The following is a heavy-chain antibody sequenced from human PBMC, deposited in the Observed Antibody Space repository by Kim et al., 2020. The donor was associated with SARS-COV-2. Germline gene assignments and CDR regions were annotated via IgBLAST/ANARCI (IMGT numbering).Heavy chain of an antibody. D-gene: IGHD3-10*01. Sequence: GGSLRLSCTASGFTFGDYAMSWVRQAPGKGLEWVGFIRSKAYGGTTEYAASVKGRFTISRDDSKSIAYLQMNSLKTEDTAVYYCTRPFGEPCVLCYYGMDVWGQGTTVTVSS. J-gene: IGHJ6*02. CDR1: GFTFGDYA. CDR2: IRSKAYGGTT. V-gene: IGHV3-49*04. CDR3: TRPFGEPCVLCYYGMDV.